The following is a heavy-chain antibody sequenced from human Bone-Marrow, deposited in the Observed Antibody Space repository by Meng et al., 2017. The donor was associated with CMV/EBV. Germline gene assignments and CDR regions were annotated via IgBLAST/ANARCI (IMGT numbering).Heavy chain of an antibody. CDR3: ARQGGGGDCYNY. CDR1: GGTCSSYS. V-gene: IGHV1-69*05. D-gene: IGHD2-21*01. J-gene: IGHJ4*02. CDR2: IIPIFGTA. Sequence: CKASGGTCSSYSISRVRQAPGQGLEWMGGIIPIFGTANYAQKFQGRVTITTDESTSTAYMELSSLRSEDTAVYYCARQGGGGDCYNYWGQGTLVTVSS.